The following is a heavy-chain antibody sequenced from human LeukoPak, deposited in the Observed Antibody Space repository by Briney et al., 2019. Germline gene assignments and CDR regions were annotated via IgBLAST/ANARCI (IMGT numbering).Heavy chain of an antibody. CDR2: INAGNGNT. CDR3: ARNSLWFGELFKNAREAYFDY. Sequence: ASVKVSCKASGYTFTSYAMHWVRQAPGQRLEWMGWINAGNGNTKYSQKFQGRVTITRDTSASTAYMELSSLRSEDTAVYYCARNSLWFGELFKNAREAYFDYWGQGTLVTVSS. J-gene: IGHJ4*02. V-gene: IGHV1-3*01. CDR1: GYTFTSYA. D-gene: IGHD3-10*01.